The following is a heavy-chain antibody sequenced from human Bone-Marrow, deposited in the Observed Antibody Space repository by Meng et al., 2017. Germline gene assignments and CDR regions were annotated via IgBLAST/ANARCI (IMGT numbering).Heavy chain of an antibody. CDR1: GFNFINAY. Sequence: GESLKISCEGSGFNFINAYMTWVRQVPGKGLEWVGRIKSKPDGETIDYGAPVKGRFTISRDDSINTVYLQMNSLKTEDTAVYYCTRDGEGYSYGYGISGYYYGMDVWGQGTTVTVSS. J-gene: IGHJ6*02. CDR3: TRDGEGYSYGYGISGYYYGMDV. CDR2: IKSKPDGETI. V-gene: IGHV3-15*01. D-gene: IGHD5-18*01.